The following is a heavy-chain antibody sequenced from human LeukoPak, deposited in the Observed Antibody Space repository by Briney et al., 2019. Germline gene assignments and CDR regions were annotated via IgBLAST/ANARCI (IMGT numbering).Heavy chain of an antibody. D-gene: IGHD6-19*01. Sequence: QSGGSLRLSCAASGFSFWHHAMHWVRQAPGKGLEWVAVISYDGSNKYYADSVKGRFTISRDNSKNTLYLQMNSLRAEDTAVYYCARSVAVAGEVNYWGQGTLVTVSS. CDR2: ISYDGSNK. CDR1: GFSFWHHA. J-gene: IGHJ4*02. V-gene: IGHV3-30*04. CDR3: ARSVAVAGEVNY.